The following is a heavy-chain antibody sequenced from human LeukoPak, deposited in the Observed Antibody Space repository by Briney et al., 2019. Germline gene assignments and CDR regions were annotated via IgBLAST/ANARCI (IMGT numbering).Heavy chain of an antibody. J-gene: IGHJ5*02. CDR2: ISAYNGNT. CDR1: GYTFTSYG. V-gene: IGHV1-18*01. Sequence: ASVKVSCKASGYTFTSYGISWVRQAPGQGLEWMGWISAYNGNTNYAQKLQGRVTMTTDTSTSTAYTELRSLRSDDTAVYYCARDPGLAAAAPRWFDPWGQGTLVTVSS. D-gene: IGHD6-13*01. CDR3: ARDPGLAAAAPRWFDP.